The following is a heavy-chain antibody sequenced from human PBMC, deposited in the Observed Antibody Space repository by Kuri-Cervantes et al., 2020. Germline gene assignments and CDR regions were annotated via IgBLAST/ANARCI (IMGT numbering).Heavy chain of an antibody. J-gene: IGHJ3*02. V-gene: IGHV1-2*02. Sequence: ASVKVSCKASGYTFTGYYMHWVRQAPGQGLEWMGWINPNSGGTNYAQKFQGRVTMTRDTSISTAYMELSRLRSDDTAVYYCARGGRYSYGQLDDAFDIWGQGTMVTVSS. CDR2: INPNSGGT. CDR3: ARGGRYSYGQLDDAFDI. D-gene: IGHD5-18*01. CDR1: GYTFTGYY.